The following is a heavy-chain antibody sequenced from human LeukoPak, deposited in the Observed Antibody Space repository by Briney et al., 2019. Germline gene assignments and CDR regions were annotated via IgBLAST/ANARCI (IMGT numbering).Heavy chain of an antibody. V-gene: IGHV1-24*01. J-gene: IGHJ4*02. Sequence: GASVKVSSEVSGYTLIELSMHWVRHAPGKGRERVGGFDPEDGVTIYAQKFQGRVTMTEDTSTDTAYMELSSLRSEDTAVYYCATGLYYYDTRSYWGQGTLVTVSS. CDR1: GYTLIELS. CDR2: FDPEDGVT. CDR3: ATGLYYYDTRSY. D-gene: IGHD3-22*01.